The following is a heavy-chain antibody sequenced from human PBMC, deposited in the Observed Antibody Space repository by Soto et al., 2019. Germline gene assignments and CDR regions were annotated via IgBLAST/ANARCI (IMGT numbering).Heavy chain of an antibody. CDR3: AREDVSSGYAGTFQY. Sequence: PGGSLRLSCAASGFTFSSYVMHWVRQAPGKGLEWVALMPSDGTHNKQYADSVNGRFSVSRDNSKNTLYLQMNSLKVEDTAVYYCAREDVSSGYAGTFQYWGQGTLVTVSS. CDR1: GFTFSSYV. J-gene: IGHJ1*01. V-gene: IGHV3-30*03. D-gene: IGHD3-22*01. CDR2: MPSDGTHNK.